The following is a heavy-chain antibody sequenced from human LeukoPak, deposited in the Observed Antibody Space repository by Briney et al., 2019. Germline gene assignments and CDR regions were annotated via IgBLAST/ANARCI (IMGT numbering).Heavy chain of an antibody. J-gene: IGHJ4*02. D-gene: IGHD6-13*01. CDR2: IKPDGSEK. CDR3: TRNTVAAAGDD. Sequence: GGSLRLSCAASGXTFSTFWVTWVRQAPGKGLEWVANIKPDGSEKSYVDSVKGRFTVSRDNAKNSLYLHMNSLRAEDTALYYCTRNTVAAAGDDWGQGTLVTVSS. V-gene: IGHV3-7*01. CDR1: GXTFSTFW.